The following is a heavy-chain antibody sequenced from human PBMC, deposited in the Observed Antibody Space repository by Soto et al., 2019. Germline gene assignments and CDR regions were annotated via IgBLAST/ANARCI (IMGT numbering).Heavy chain of an antibody. Sequence: GGSLRLSCAASGFTFSSYAMHWVRQAPGKGLEWVAVISYDGSNKYYADSVKGRFTISRDNSKNTLYLQMNSLRAEDTAVYYCARDGLRVIFDYWGQGTLVTVSS. V-gene: IGHV3-30-3*01. J-gene: IGHJ4*02. CDR2: ISYDGSNK. CDR3: ARDGLRVIFDY. D-gene: IGHD4-17*01. CDR1: GFTFSSYA.